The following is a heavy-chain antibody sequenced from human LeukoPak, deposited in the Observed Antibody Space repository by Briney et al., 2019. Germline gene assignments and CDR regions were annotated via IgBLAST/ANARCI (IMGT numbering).Heavy chain of an antibody. D-gene: IGHD6-13*01. J-gene: IGHJ4*02. CDR2: ISGSGGST. Sequence: GGSLRLSCAASGFTFSSYAMSWVRQAPGKGLEWVSAISGSGGSTYYADSVKGRFTISRDNSKNTLYLQMNSLRAEDTAVYYCARVSSQQLVPTGGYFDYWGQGTLVTVSS. V-gene: IGHV3-23*01. CDR3: ARVSSQQLVPTGGYFDY. CDR1: GFTFSSYA.